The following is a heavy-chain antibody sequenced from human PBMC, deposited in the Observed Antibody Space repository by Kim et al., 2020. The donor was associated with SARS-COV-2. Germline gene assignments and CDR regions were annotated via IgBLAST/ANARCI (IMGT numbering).Heavy chain of an antibody. V-gene: IGHV4-31*03. CDR2: IYYSGST. CDR1: GGSISSGGYY. J-gene: IGHJ5*02. CDR3: AREYGSGRSAWFDP. Sequence: SETLSLTCTVSGGSISSGGYYWSWIRQHPGKGLERIGYIYYSGSTYYNPSLKSRVTISVDTSKNQFSLKLSSVTAADTAVYYCAREYGSGRSAWFDPWGQGTLVTVSS. D-gene: IGHD3-10*01.